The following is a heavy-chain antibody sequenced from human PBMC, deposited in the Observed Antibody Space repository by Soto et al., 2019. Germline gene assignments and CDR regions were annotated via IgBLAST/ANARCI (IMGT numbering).Heavy chain of an antibody. CDR2: TYNIGSP. V-gene: IGHV4-39*01. CDR3: VKTYGSMNWFDL. J-gene: IGHJ5*02. Sequence: LQLEESGPGLVKPSETLSLTCTVSGASITGSRYYWGWIRQPPGKGLVWIGTTYNIGSPYYNPSLKSRLTMSVDTAKKKVSLRLTSVTAADTAVYNCVKTYGSMNWFDLWGQGTLVTVSS. CDR1: GASITGSRYY. D-gene: IGHD3-10*01.